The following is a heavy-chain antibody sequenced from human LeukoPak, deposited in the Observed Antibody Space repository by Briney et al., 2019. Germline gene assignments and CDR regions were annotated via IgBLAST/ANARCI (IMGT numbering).Heavy chain of an antibody. J-gene: IGHJ5*02. D-gene: IGHD3-10*01. CDR2: IYTSGST. CDR3: ARGIMIRGIINWFDP. V-gene: IGHV4-4*07. Sequence: SETLSLTCTVAGGSISSYYWSWIRQPAGKGLEWIGRIYTSGSTNYNPSLKSRVTMSVDTSKNQFSLKLSSVTAADTAVYYCARGIMIRGIINWFDPWGQGTLFTVSS. CDR1: GGSISSYY.